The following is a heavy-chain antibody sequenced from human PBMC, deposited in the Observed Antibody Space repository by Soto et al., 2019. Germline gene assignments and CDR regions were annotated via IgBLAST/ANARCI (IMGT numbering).Heavy chain of an antibody. CDR2: FYYSGSI. D-gene: IGHD5-18*01. Sequence: SETLSLTCTVSGGSIRSYYWNWIRQPPGKGLEWIGYFYYSGSISYKPSLKSRVTILGDTSSNQFSLKLSSVTAADTAVYYCACLSRGYSFAARGSWGQRTLVTVSS. CDR3: ACLSRGYSFAARGS. J-gene: IGHJ5*02. CDR1: GGSIRSYY. V-gene: IGHV4-59*01.